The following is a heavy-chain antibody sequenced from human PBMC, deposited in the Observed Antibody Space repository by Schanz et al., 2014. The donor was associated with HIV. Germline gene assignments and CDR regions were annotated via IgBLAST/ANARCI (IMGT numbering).Heavy chain of an antibody. CDR3: ALSMTSGYGGSWYFDL. D-gene: IGHD2-15*01. Sequence: DVQLVESGGGLIQPGGSLRLSCAASGFSATNYYISWVRQAPGKGLEWVSLIDHTGTTYYADSVKGRFTISRDNVKNSLYLQMNRLRAEDSAVYYCALSMTSGYGGSWYFDLWGRGTLVAFSS. V-gene: IGHV3-53*01. CDR2: IDHTGTT. J-gene: IGHJ2*01. CDR1: GFSATNYY.